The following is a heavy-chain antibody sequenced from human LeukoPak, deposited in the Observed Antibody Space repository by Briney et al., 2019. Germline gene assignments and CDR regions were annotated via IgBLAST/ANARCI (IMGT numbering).Heavy chain of an antibody. Sequence: GGSLRLSCAASGFTFSSYGMHWVRQAPGKGLEWVAVISYDGSNKYYADSVKGRFTISRDNSKNTLYLQMNSLRAEDTAVYYCAKDLSYSSSWPPYFDYWGQGTLVTVSS. CDR3: AKDLSYSSSWPPYFDY. J-gene: IGHJ4*02. D-gene: IGHD6-13*01. CDR2: ISYDGSNK. CDR1: GFTFSSYG. V-gene: IGHV3-30*18.